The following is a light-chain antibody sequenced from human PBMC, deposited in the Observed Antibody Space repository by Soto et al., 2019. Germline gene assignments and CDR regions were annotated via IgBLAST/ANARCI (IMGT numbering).Light chain of an antibody. Sequence: MTQSPSTLSVSPGERATLTCRASQSIASNLAWYQQKPGQAPRLLIYAASTRATGIPARFSGSGSGTDLTLTSIQLDPFASAVYYCQQYGSSGTFGQGTKVDI. CDR2: AAS. CDR3: QQYGSSGT. J-gene: IGKJ1*01. V-gene: IGKV3-15*01. CDR1: QSIASN.